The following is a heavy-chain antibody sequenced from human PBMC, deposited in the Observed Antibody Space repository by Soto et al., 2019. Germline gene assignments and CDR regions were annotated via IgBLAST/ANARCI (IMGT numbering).Heavy chain of an antibody. D-gene: IGHD2-15*01. Sequence: PGGSLRLSCTASGFTFSRNGMHWVRQAPGKGLEWVAVIWYDGSNKYYADSVKGRFTISRDNSKNTLYLQMNSLRAEDTAVYYCARDPYSGGTDYWGQGTLVTVSS. CDR2: IWYDGSNK. J-gene: IGHJ4*02. CDR1: GFTFSRNG. CDR3: ARDPYSGGTDY. V-gene: IGHV3-33*01.